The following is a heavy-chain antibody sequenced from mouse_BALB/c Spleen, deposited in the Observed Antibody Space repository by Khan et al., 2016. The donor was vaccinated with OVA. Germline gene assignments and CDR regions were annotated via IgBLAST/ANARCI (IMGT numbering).Heavy chain of an antibody. CDR3: DRGYYGDPFAY. Sequence: EVELVESGGGLVRPGGSLKLSCAASGFTFSDYYMYWVRQTPEKRLEWVATISDGGSYTYYPDSVKGRFTISRDDAKNNLYLQMSSLKSEDTAIYYCDRGYYGDPFAYWGQWPLVTVSA. J-gene: IGHJ3*01. V-gene: IGHV5-4*02. D-gene: IGHD2-13*01. CDR2: ISDGGSYT. CDR1: GFTFSDYY.